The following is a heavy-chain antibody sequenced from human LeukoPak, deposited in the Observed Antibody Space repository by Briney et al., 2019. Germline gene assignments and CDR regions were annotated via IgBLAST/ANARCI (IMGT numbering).Heavy chain of an antibody. J-gene: IGHJ4*02. CDR2: ISSSGSTI. CDR3: ARGYCSGGSCSYPN. CDR1: GFTFSSYE. Sequence: GGSLRLSCAASGFTFSSYETNWVRQAPGKGLEWVSYISSSGSTIYYADSVKGRFTISRDNAKNSLYLQMNSLRAEDTAVYYCARGYCSGGSCSYPNWGQGTLVTVSS. V-gene: IGHV3-48*03. D-gene: IGHD2-15*01.